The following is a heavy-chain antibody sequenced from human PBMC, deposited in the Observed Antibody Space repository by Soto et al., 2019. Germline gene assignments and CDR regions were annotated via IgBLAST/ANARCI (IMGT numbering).Heavy chain of an antibody. CDR3: AKGDSSWSYFDF. D-gene: IGHD6-13*01. V-gene: IGHV3-23*01. Sequence: GGSLRLSCAASGFTFSSYAMSWVRQAPGKGLEWVSIISGSGGGTYYADSVKGRFTISRDNSKNTLYLLVNSLRAEDTAVYYCAKGDSSWSYFDFWGQGTLVIVSS. CDR1: GFTFSSYA. CDR2: ISGSGGGT. J-gene: IGHJ4*02.